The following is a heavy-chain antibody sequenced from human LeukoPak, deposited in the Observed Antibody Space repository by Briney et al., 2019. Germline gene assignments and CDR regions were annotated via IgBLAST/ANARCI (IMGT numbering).Heavy chain of an antibody. J-gene: IGHJ4*02. D-gene: IGHD6-19*01. CDR1: GGSFSGYY. V-gene: IGHV4-34*01. Sequence: SETLSLTCAVYGGSFSGYYWSWIRQPPGKVLEWIGEINHSGSTNYNPSLKSRVTISVDTSKNQFSLKLSSVTAADTAVYYCARPPRVYSSGWYQLYYFDYWGQGTLVTVSS. CDR2: INHSGST. CDR3: ARPPRVYSSGWYQLYYFDY.